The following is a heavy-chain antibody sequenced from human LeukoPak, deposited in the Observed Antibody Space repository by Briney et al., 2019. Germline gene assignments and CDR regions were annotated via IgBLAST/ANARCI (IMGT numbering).Heavy chain of an antibody. V-gene: IGHV3-49*04. CDR1: GFTFADNA. D-gene: IGHD3-10*01. CDR3: TRVRSGNDFDY. CDR2: IRRKGYGGTT. Sequence: GGSLRLSCSASGFTFADNAMSWVPQAPGKGLEWVGFIRRKGYGGTTEYAASVEGRFRLSSADSKRFVYLQMSSLKTEDTAVYYCTRVRSGNDFDYWGQGTLVTVSS. J-gene: IGHJ4*02.